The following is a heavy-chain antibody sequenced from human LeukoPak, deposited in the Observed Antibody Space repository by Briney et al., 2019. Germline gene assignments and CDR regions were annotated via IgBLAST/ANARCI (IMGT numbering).Heavy chain of an antibody. J-gene: IGHJ6*03. Sequence: PGGSLRLSCAPSGFTFDDYAMHWVRRAPGKGLEWVSGISWNSGSIGYADSVKGRFTISRDNAKNSLYLQMNSLRAEDMALYYCAKDAGSGPSYYYMDVWGKGTTVTVSS. CDR2: ISWNSGSI. CDR1: GFTFDDYA. D-gene: IGHD3-10*01. CDR3: AKDAGSGPSYYYMDV. V-gene: IGHV3-9*03.